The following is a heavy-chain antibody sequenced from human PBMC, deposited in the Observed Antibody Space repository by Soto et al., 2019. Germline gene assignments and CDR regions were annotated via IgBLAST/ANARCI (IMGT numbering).Heavy chain of an antibody. CDR2: IGTAGDP. Sequence: GESLKISCAASGFTFSSYDMHWVRQATGKGLEWVSAIGTAGDPYYPGSVKGRFTISRENAKNSLYLQMNSLRAGDTAVYYCARWDNWGGAFDIWGQGTMVTVSS. J-gene: IGHJ3*02. D-gene: IGHD7-27*01. V-gene: IGHV3-13*05. CDR3: ARWDNWGGAFDI. CDR1: GFTFSSYD.